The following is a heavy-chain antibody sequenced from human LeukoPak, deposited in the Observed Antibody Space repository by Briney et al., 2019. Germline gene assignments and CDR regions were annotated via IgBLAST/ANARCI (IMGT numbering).Heavy chain of an antibody. Sequence: PSETLSLTCTVSGGSVSSGGFYWTWIRQPPGKGLEWIGYIYYSGSTYYNPSLKSRVTISVDTSKNQFSLKLSSVTAADTAVYYCAREGRITIFGVVTHFFDYWGQGTLVTVSS. CDR3: AREGRITIFGVVTHFFDY. V-gene: IGHV4-31*03. J-gene: IGHJ4*02. CDR2: IYYSGST. CDR1: GGSVSSGGFY. D-gene: IGHD3-3*01.